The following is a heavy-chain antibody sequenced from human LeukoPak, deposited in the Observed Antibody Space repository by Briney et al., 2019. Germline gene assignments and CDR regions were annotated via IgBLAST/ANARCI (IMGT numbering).Heavy chain of an antibody. J-gene: IGHJ4*02. CDR1: GNYW. CDR2: INSDGSWT. Sequence: GGSLRLSCAASGNYWMHWVRQAPGKGLVWVSHINSDGSWTSYADSVKGRFTISRDNAKNSLYLQMNSLRAEDTAVYYCATNRWFGEPDYWGQGTLVTVSS. CDR3: ATNRWFGEPDY. V-gene: IGHV3-74*01. D-gene: IGHD3-10*01.